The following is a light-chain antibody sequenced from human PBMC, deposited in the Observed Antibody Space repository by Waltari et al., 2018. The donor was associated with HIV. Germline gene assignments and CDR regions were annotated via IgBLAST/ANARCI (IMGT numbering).Light chain of an antibody. J-gene: IGKJ2*01. Sequence: DVQMTQSPSNLSASVGDTVVITCRASQNIDNWLAWYLQKPGRAPKLLLSRASILESGVSSRFSGSGSGTEFTRTIRSLQPDDIGTYYCQQYSTHYGFGQGTRVE. V-gene: IGKV1-5*03. CDR2: RAS. CDR3: QQYSTHYG. CDR1: QNIDNW.